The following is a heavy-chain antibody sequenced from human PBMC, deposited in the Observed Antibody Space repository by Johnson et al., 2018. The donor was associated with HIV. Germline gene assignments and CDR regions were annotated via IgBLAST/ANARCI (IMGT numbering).Heavy chain of an antibody. D-gene: IGHD3-22*01. Sequence: VQLVESGGGVVQPGRSLRLSCAASGFTFSSYAMHWVRQAPGKGLEWVTLISYDGSNKYYADSVKGRFTISRDTSKNTLDLQMNSLRSEDTAVYYRAKGLTMIVVVDAFEFWGQGTMVTVSS. CDR2: ISYDGSNK. V-gene: IGHV3-30-3*01. CDR3: AKGLTMIVVVDAFEF. J-gene: IGHJ3*01. CDR1: GFTFSSYA.